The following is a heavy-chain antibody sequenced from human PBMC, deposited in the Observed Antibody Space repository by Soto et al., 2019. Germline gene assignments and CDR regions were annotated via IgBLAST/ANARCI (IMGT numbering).Heavy chain of an antibody. Sequence: PGGSLGLSCAASGFTFSSYRMDGVRQAPGKGLEWVSYISSSGSTIYYADSVKGRFTISRDNAKNSLYLQMNSLRDEDTAVYYCARDLRMVYAIDFDYWGQGTLVTVSS. CDR3: ARDLRMVYAIDFDY. CDR1: GFTFSSYR. D-gene: IGHD2-8*01. V-gene: IGHV3-48*02. CDR2: ISSSGSTI. J-gene: IGHJ4*02.